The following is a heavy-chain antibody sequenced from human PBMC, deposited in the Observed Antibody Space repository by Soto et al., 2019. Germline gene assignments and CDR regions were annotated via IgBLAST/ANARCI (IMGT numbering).Heavy chain of an antibody. D-gene: IGHD3-10*01. J-gene: IGHJ6*03. V-gene: IGHV4-34*01. CDR2: INHSGST. Sequence: SETLSLTCAVYGGSFSGYYWSWIRQPPGKGLEWIGEINHSGSTNYNPSLKSRVTISVDTSKNQFSLKLSSVTAADTAVYYCARGRSWSYPYYHYMDVSGKGTTVTGSS. CDR3: ARGRSWSYPYYHYMDV. CDR1: GGSFSGYY.